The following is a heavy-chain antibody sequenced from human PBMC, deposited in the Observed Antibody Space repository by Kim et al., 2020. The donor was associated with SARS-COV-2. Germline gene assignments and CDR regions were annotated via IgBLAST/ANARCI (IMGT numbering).Heavy chain of an antibody. D-gene: IGHD6-13*01. V-gene: IGHV4-38-2*02. CDR2: IYHSGST. CDR1: GYSISSGYY. Sequence: SETLSLTCTVSGYSISSGYYWGWIRQPPGKGLEWIASIYHSGSTYYNPSLKSRVTVSVDTSKNQFSLKLSSVTAADTAVYYCARVSSSWYDYWGQGTLVTVSS. J-gene: IGHJ4*02. CDR3: ARVSSSWYDY.